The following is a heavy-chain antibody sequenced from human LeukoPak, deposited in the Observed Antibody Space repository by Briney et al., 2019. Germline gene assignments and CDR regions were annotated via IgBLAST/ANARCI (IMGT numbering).Heavy chain of an antibody. J-gene: IGHJ6*03. CDR2: IIPIFGTA. CDR3: ARPYCSSTSCYGAGDYSYYYMDV. V-gene: IGHV1-69*13. D-gene: IGHD2-2*01. Sequence: SVKVSFKASVGTFSICAISWVRQAPGQGLEWMGGIIPIFGTANYAQKFQGRVTITAYESTSTAYMELSSLRSEDTAVYYCARPYCSSTSCYGAGDYSYYYMDVWGKGTTVTVSS. CDR1: VGTFSICA.